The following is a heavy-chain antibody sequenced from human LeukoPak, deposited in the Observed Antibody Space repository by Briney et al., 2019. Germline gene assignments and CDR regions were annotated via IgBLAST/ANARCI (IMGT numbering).Heavy chain of an antibody. D-gene: IGHD3-22*01. CDR3: ARGDDSLLTGFDS. V-gene: IGHV4-31*03. Sequence: SETLSLTCTVSGGSITSGGYYWSWIRQHPGKGLEWIGYIYYNGIAYYNPSLKSRLTISVDTSQNRFSLTLRSVTAADTAFYYCARGDDSLLTGFDSWGQGALVTVSS. J-gene: IGHJ4*02. CDR2: IYYNGIA. CDR1: GGSITSGGYY.